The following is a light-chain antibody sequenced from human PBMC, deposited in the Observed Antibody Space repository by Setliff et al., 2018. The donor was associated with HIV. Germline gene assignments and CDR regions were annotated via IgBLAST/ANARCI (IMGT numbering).Light chain of an antibody. CDR2: DVN. Sequence: QSVLTQPASVSGSPGQSITISCTGTSRDVGGYNFVCWYQQHPGKAPKLMIYDVNERPSGVSNRFSGSKAGNTASLTISGLQAEDEADYYCSSFTSSTTYVFGTGTKVTVL. V-gene: IGLV2-14*03. CDR3: SSFTSSTTYV. J-gene: IGLJ1*01. CDR1: SRDVGGYNF.